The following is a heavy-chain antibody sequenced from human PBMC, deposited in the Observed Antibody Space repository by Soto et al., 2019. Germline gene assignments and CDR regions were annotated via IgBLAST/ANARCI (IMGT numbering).Heavy chain of an antibody. Sequence: PGESLKISCKGSGYRFTKYWINWVRQMPGKGLEWMGRIDPSDSYTNYSPSFQGHVTISADKSINTAYLQWSSLKASDTAVYYCASGEGYSYDDSSPLQYYFGLDDWGQGTTVTVSS. CDR3: ASGEGYSYDDSSPLQYYFGLDD. CDR2: IDPSDSYT. CDR1: GYRFTKYW. J-gene: IGHJ6*02. V-gene: IGHV5-10-1*01. D-gene: IGHD5-18*01.